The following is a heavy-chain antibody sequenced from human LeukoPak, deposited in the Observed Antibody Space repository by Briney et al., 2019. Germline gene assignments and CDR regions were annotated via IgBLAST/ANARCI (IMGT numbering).Heavy chain of an antibody. CDR2: IYYSGST. V-gene: IGHV4-31*03. J-gene: IGHJ3*01. CDR1: GGSISSGGYY. D-gene: IGHD1-14*01. Sequence: SETLSLTCTVSGGSISSGGYYWSWIRRHPGKGLEWIGYIYYSGSTYYNPSLKSRVTISVDTSKNQFSLKLSSVTAEDTAVYYCARDDGIGLDALDVWGRGTLVTVSS. CDR3: ARDDGIGLDALDV.